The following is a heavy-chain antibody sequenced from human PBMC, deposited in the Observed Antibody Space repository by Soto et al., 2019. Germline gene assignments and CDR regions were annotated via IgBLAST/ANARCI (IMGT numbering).Heavy chain of an antibody. CDR2: IWYDGSNK. V-gene: IGHV3-33*01. Sequence: GGSLRLSCAASGFTLSSYGMDWVRQSPGKGLEWVAVIWYDGSNKYYADSVKGRFTISRDNSKNTLYLQMNSLRAEDTAVYYCARDKIAAQRLTENWFDPWGQGTLVTVSS. CDR3: ARDKIAAQRLTENWFDP. CDR1: GFTLSSYG. D-gene: IGHD6-25*01. J-gene: IGHJ5*02.